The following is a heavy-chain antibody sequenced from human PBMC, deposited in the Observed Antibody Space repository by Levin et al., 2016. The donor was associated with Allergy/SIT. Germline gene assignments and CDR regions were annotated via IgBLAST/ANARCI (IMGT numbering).Heavy chain of an antibody. CDR2: IYYSGST. CDR3: AREGTTLRWFDP. CDR1: GGSISSGGYY. Sequence: SETLSLTCTVSGGSISSGGYYWSWIRQHPGKGLEWIGYIYYSGSTYYNPSLKSRVTISVDTSKNQFSLKLSSVTAADTAVYYCAREGTTLRWFDPWGQGTLVTVSS. D-gene: IGHD1-1*01. V-gene: IGHV4-31*03. J-gene: IGHJ5*02.